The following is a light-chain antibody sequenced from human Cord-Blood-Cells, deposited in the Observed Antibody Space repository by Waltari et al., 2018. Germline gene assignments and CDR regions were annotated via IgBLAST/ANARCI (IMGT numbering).Light chain of an antibody. CDR3: CSYAGSSMYV. CDR2: GVS. J-gene: IGLJ1*01. V-gene: IGLV2-23*02. CDR1: SRDVGSYHL. Sequence: QSALTQPASVSGSPGQSITISCTRTSRDVGSYHLVSWYQQDPGKSPKHMIYGVSKRPTGLFNSFSRATAGNTASLTISGVQAEDVADYYCCSYAGSSMYVFGTGTKVTVL.